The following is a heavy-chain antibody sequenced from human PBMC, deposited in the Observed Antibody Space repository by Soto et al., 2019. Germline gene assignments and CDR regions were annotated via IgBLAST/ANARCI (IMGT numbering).Heavy chain of an antibody. CDR2: ISAYNGNT. Sequence: ASVKVSCKASGYTFTSYGISWVRQAPGQGLEWMGWISAYNGNTKYAQKLQGRVTMTTDTSTSTAYMELSSLRSEDTAVYYCARDGYYDFWSGYYIGWFDPWGQGTLVTVSS. D-gene: IGHD3-3*01. V-gene: IGHV1-18*01. J-gene: IGHJ5*02. CDR1: GYTFTSYG. CDR3: ARDGYYDFWSGYYIGWFDP.